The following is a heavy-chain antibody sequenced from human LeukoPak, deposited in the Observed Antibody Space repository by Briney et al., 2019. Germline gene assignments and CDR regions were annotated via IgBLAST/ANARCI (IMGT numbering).Heavy chain of an antibody. CDR3: ARVAAGGPIDY. CDR2: IYNSGS. CDR1: GASIRSYQ. J-gene: IGHJ4*02. D-gene: IGHD6-13*01. Sequence: KPSETLSLTCTVSGASIRSYQWSWIRQPPGKGLEWIGYIYNSGSIYKPSLKSRVTISVDTSNNQISLKLNSVTAADTAVYYCARVAAGGPIDYWGQGTLVTVSS. V-gene: IGHV4-59*01.